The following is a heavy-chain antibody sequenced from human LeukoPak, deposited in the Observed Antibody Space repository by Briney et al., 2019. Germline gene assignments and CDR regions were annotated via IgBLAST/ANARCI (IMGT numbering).Heavy chain of an antibody. D-gene: IGHD2-2*01. J-gene: IGHJ3*02. CDR3: TTDSKYQLLFGAFDI. V-gene: IGHV3-15*01. Sequence: GGSLRLSYAASGFTFSNAWMSWVRQAPGKGLEWVAGIKSKTDGGTTDYAAPVKGRFTISRDDSKNTLYLQMNSLKTEDTAVYYCTTDSKYQLLFGAFDIWGQGTMVTVSS. CDR1: GFTFSNAW. CDR2: IKSKTDGGTT.